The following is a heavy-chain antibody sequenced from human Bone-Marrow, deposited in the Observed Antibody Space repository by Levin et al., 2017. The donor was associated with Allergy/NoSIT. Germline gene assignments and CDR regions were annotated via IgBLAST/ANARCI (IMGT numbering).Heavy chain of an antibody. CDR1: GFSFTGYY. CDR3: ASAPQMTSPDYFGMDV. CDR2: IHHHSGGA. D-gene: IGHD2-2*01. V-gene: IGHV1-2*02. Sequence: ASVKVSCKASGFSFTGYYIHWVRQAPAEGLEWMGWIHHHSGGANFTQKFRGRVNINTDTSIDTTYLELTRHMFDDTAVYYCASAPQMTSPDYFGMDVWGQGATVAVSS. J-gene: IGHJ6*02.